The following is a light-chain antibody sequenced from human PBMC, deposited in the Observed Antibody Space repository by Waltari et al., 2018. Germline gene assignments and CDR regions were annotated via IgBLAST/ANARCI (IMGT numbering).Light chain of an antibody. J-gene: IGKJ1*01. CDR2: KVS. CDR3: MQGTHWPWT. Sequence: DVVMTQSPLSLPVTLGQPASISCRSSQSLVSRDGNTYFNWFLQRPGQSPRRLLYKVSDRAAVVPDRVSGSGSGTDFTLGISRVEAEDVGVYYCMQGTHWPWTFGQGTKVEIK. CDR1: QSLVSRDGNTY. V-gene: IGKV2-30*01.